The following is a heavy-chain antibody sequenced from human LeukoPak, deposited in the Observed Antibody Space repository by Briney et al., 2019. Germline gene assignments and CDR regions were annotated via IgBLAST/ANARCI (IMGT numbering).Heavy chain of an antibody. V-gene: IGHV1-2*02. CDR1: GYTFIGYY. Sequence: ASVKVSCKASGYTFIGYYMHWVRQAPGQGLEWMGWINPNSGGTNYAQKFQGRVTVARDTSISTAYMELSRLRSDDTAVYYCARDELTIFGVVTPYTYFDYWGQGALVTVSS. J-gene: IGHJ4*02. D-gene: IGHD3-3*01. CDR3: ARDELTIFGVVTPYTYFDY. CDR2: INPNSGGT.